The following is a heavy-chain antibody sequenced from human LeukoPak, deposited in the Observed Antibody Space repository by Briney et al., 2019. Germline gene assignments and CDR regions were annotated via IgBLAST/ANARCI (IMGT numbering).Heavy chain of an antibody. CDR3: ARFMYYYDSSGYSEYYFDY. D-gene: IGHD3-22*01. Sequence: SETLSLTCTVSGGSISSYYWSWIRQPPGKGLEWIGYIYYSGSTYYNPSLKSRVTISVDTSKNQFSLKLSSVTAADTAVYYCARFMYYYDSSGYSEYYFDYWGQGTLVTVSS. CDR2: IYYSGST. V-gene: IGHV4-59*12. J-gene: IGHJ4*02. CDR1: GGSISSYY.